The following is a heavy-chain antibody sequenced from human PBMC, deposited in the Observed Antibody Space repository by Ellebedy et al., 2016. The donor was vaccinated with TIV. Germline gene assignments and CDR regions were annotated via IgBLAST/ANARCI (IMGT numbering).Heavy chain of an antibody. Sequence: SETLSLTCTVSGGSISSYYWSWIRQPPGKGLEWIGYIYYSGSTNYNPSLQSRVTISVDTSKSHFSLKLSSVTAADTAVYYCARLNYYDISGYDEEGAGISLYWYFDLWGRGTLVTVSS. J-gene: IGHJ2*01. D-gene: IGHD3-22*01. CDR3: ARLNYYDISGYDEEGAGISLYWYFDL. CDR1: GGSISSYY. V-gene: IGHV4-59*08. CDR2: IYYSGST.